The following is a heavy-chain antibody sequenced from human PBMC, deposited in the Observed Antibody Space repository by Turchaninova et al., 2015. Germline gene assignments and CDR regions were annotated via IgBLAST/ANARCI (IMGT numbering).Heavy chain of an antibody. D-gene: IGHD3-3*01. Sequence: QVTLKESGPVLVTPTETLTLPYTVSGLSLSNARVGVSWIRQPPGKALEGLAHVFAKDEKSYTTSLKSRLTISKGTSTSQVVLTMTNMGPVDTATYYCARIGDYDVRSGRGRWFDPWGQGTLVTVSS. CDR2: VFAKDEK. V-gene: IGHV2-26*01. J-gene: IGHJ5*02. CDR3: ARIGDYDVRSGRGRWFDP. CDR1: GLSLSNARVG.